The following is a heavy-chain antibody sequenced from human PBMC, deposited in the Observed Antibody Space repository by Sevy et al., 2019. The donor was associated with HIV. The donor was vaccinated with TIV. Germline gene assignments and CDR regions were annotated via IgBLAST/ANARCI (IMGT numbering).Heavy chain of an antibody. CDR1: AGSINNKACY. CDR3: ARRLAAAGGGNEYFQP. D-gene: IGHD6-13*01. J-gene: IGHJ1*01. CDR2: MSYNGNS. Sequence: SETLSLTCTVSAGSINNKACYWAWIRQPPGKGLEWIGSMSYNGNSYYNPSLNCRVTISLDTSKNQFSLRLTFVTAADTAVYYCARRLAAAGGGNEYFQPWGQGTLVTVSS. V-gene: IGHV4-39*01.